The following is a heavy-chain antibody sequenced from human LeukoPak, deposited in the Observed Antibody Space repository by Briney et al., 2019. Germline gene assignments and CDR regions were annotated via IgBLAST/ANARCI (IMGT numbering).Heavy chain of an antibody. J-gene: IGHJ4*02. Sequence: GASVTVSCKASGYTFTDYYMHWVRQAPGQGLEWMGWINPNSGGTNYAQKFQGRVTMTRDTSISTAYMELSRLRSGDTAVYYCARDPPPPDYSDYGPYFDYWGQGTLVTVSS. V-gene: IGHV1-2*02. D-gene: IGHD4-11*01. CDR3: ARDPPPPDYSDYGPYFDY. CDR1: GYTFTDYY. CDR2: INPNSGGT.